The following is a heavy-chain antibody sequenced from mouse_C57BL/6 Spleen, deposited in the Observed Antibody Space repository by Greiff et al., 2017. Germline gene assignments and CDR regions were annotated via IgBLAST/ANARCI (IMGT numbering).Heavy chain of an antibody. J-gene: IGHJ4*01. V-gene: IGHV2-9*01. CDR1: GFSLTSYG. CDR2: IWDGGST. CDR3: AKHRRSGNAMDY. Sequence: VKLMESGPGLVAPSQSLSITCTVSGFSLTSYGVHWVRQPPGKGLEWLGGIWDGGSTNYNSALVSRLSISKDNSESQVFLRMNSLQTDDTAMFYCAKHRRSGNAMDYWGQGTSVTVSS. D-gene: IGHD3-2*02.